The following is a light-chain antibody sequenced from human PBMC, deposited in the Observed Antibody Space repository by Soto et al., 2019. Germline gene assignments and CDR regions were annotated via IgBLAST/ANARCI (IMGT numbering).Light chain of an antibody. CDR3: QQYDNWPRT. V-gene: IGKV3-15*01. CDR1: QSVSST. J-gene: IGKJ1*01. Sequence: EIVMTQSPVTLSVAPGERATLSCRASQSVSSTLAWYQQEPGQAPRLLIYGASTRATGIPARFSGSGSGTEFTLTISSLQSEDFAVYYCQQYDNWPRTFGQGNKV. CDR2: GAS.